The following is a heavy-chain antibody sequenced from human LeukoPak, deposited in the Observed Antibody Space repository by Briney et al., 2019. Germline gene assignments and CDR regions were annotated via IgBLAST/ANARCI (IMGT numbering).Heavy chain of an antibody. Sequence: SETLSLTCTVSGGSISSGDYYWSWIRQPPGKGLEWIGYIYYSGSTNYNPSLKSRVTISVDKSKNQFSLKLSPVTAADTAVYYCARAPATPYGSGSSDYWGQGTLVTVSS. J-gene: IGHJ4*02. CDR3: ARAPATPYGSGSSDY. CDR2: IYYSGST. V-gene: IGHV4-30-4*01. CDR1: GGSISSGDYY. D-gene: IGHD3-10*01.